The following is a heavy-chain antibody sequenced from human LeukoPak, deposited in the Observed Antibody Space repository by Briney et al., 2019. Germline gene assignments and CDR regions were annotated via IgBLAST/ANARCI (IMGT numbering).Heavy chain of an antibody. CDR2: MNPNSGNT. J-gene: IGHJ4*02. D-gene: IGHD3-9*01. Sequence: ASVKVSCKASGYTFTGYYMHWVRQAPGQGLEWMGWMNPNSGNTGYAQKFQGRVTITRNTSINTAYMELSSLRSEDTAVYYCATSPDILTGSIDYWGQGTLVTVSS. CDR3: ATSPDILTGSIDY. CDR1: GYTFTGYY. V-gene: IGHV1-8*03.